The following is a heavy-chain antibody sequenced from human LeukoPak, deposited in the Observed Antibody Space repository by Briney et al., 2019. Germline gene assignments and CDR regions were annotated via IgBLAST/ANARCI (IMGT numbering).Heavy chain of an antibody. Sequence: GGSLRLSCTASGFTFSSYGMHWVRQAPGKGLEWVAVIWYDGSNKYYADSVKGRFTISRDNSKNTLYLQMNSLRAEDTAVYYCARAVAAAGGYYYHYMDVWGKGTTVTVSS. CDR2: IWYDGSNK. V-gene: IGHV3-33*01. CDR1: GFTFSSYG. D-gene: IGHD6-25*01. CDR3: ARAVAAAGGYYYHYMDV. J-gene: IGHJ6*03.